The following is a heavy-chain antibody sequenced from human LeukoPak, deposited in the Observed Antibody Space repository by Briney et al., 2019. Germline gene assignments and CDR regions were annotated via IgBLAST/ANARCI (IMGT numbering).Heavy chain of an antibody. Sequence: SVKVSCKASGGTLSSYAISWVRQAPGQGLEWMGGVIPIFGTANYAQKFQGRVTITADESTSTAYMELSSLRSEDTAVYYCARDGRMDLTGYYLFDYWGQGTLVTVSS. J-gene: IGHJ4*02. D-gene: IGHD3-9*01. CDR2: VIPIFGTA. CDR3: ARDGRMDLTGYYLFDY. CDR1: GGTLSSYA. V-gene: IGHV1-69*13.